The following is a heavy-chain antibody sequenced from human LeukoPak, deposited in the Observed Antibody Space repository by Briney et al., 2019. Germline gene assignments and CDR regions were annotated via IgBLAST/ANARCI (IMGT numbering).Heavy chain of an antibody. V-gene: IGHV4-31*03. CDR1: GGSISSGGYY. J-gene: IGHJ5*02. CDR2: IYYSGST. Sequence: PSETLSLTCTVSGGSISSGGYYWSWIRQHPGKGLEWIGYIYYSGSTYYNPSLKSRVTISVDTSKNQFSLKLSSVTAADTAVYYCARGPDIVVVVAATSDEGPVGGKNWFDPWGQGTLVTVSS. CDR3: ARGPDIVVVVAATSDEGPVGGKNWFDP. D-gene: IGHD2-15*01.